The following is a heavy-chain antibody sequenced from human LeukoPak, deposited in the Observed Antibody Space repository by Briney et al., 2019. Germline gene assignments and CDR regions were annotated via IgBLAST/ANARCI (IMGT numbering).Heavy chain of an antibody. D-gene: IGHD4-23*01. V-gene: IGHV4-59*01. CDR1: GGSISSYY. Sequence: SETLSLTCTVSGGSISSYYWSCIRQPPGKGLEGSGYIYYSWSTNYNPSLKSRVTISVDTSKNQFSLKLSSVTAVDTDVYCCARGARWSGYWGQGTLVTVSS. CDR2: IYYSWST. CDR3: ARGARWSGY. J-gene: IGHJ4*02.